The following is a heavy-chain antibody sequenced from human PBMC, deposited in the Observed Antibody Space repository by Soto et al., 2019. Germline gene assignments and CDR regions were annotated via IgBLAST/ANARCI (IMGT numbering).Heavy chain of an antibody. CDR1: VDTFTRYG. CDR3: ARVGPTSADPYYGMDV. V-gene: IGHV1-18*01. D-gene: IGHD1-26*01. J-gene: IGHJ6*02. Sequence: QVQLVQSGAEVKKPGASVKVSCEASVDTFTRYGINWVRQAPGQGLEWMGWISSSNGNVEYAQNVQGRVIMTTDTSTSTAYMELRRLRSDDTAVYYCARVGPTSADPYYGMDVWGQVTTVTVSS. CDR2: ISSSNGNV.